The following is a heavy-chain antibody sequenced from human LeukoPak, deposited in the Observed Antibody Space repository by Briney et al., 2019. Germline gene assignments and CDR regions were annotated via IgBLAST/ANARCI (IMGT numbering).Heavy chain of an antibody. CDR2: IYSGGST. J-gene: IGHJ4*02. CDR1: GFTVSSNY. D-gene: IGHD2-2*03. Sequence: PGGSLRLSSAASGFTVSSNYMSWVRQAPGKGLEWVSVIYSGGSTYYADSVKGRFTISRDNSKNTLYLQMNSLRAEDTAVYYCAKDGYCSSTSCYVITGTMDYWGQGTLVTVSS. CDR3: AKDGYCSSTSCYVITGTMDY. V-gene: IGHV3-53*05.